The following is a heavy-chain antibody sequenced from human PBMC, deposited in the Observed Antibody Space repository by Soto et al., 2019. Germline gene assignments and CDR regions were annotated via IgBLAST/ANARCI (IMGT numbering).Heavy chain of an antibody. CDR2: IIPIFGTA. Sequence: QVQLVQSGAEVKKPGSSVKVSCKASGGTFSSYAISWVRQAPGQGLEWMGGIIPIFGTANYAQKFQGRVTSTADESKRTASMELSSLRSEDTAVYYCARDRAYYDILTGYYSHYYYGMDVWGQGTTVTVSS. CDR3: ARDRAYYDILTGYYSHYYYGMDV. D-gene: IGHD3-9*01. CDR1: GGTFSSYA. V-gene: IGHV1-69*12. J-gene: IGHJ6*02.